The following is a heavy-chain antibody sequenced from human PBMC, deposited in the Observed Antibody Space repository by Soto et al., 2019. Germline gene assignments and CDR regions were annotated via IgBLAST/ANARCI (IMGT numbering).Heavy chain of an antibody. CDR1: GYTFTGYY. V-gene: IGHV1-2*02. J-gene: IGHJ4*02. CDR2: ISPHSGGP. CDR3: AREEQTGANYSLDY. D-gene: IGHD7-27*01. Sequence: RASVKVSCKASGYTFTGYYIHWVRQAPGQGLEWMGSISPHSGGPNYAQRFQGRVTMTRDTSMTTVYMEMSGLTSDDTAVYYCAREEQTGANYSLDYWGQGTLVTVSS.